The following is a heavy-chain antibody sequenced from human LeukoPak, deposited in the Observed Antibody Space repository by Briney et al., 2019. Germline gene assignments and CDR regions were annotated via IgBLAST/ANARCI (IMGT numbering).Heavy chain of an antibody. J-gene: IGHJ4*02. D-gene: IGHD6-19*01. CDR1: GFTFSSYW. Sequence: GGSLRLSCAASGFTFSSYWMHWVRQAPGKGLEWVSRINSDGSSTSYADSVKGRFTISRDNAKNTLYLQMNSLRAEDTAVYYCARGSGWFYFDYWGQGTLVTVSS. V-gene: IGHV3-74*01. CDR3: ARGSGWFYFDY. CDR2: INSDGSST.